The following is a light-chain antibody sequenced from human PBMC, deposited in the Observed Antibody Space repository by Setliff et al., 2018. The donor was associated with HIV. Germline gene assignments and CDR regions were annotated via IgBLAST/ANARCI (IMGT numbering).Light chain of an antibody. CDR1: SSDVGGHIY. V-gene: IGLV2-8*01. CDR3: SSYAGSNNV. J-gene: IGLJ1*01. CDR2: EVN. Sequence: QSVLTQPPSASGSPGQSVTISCTGTSSDVGGHIYVSWYQQHPGKAPKLMIYEVNNRPSGVPDRFSGSKSGNTASLTVSGLQAEDEADYYCSSYAGSNNVFGTGTKVTVL.